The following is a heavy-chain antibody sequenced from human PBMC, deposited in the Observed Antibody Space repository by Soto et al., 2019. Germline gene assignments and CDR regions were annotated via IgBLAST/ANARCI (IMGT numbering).Heavy chain of an antibody. V-gene: IGHV4-59*01. CDR2: IYYSGST. CDR1: GGSISSYY. D-gene: IGHD3-22*01. J-gene: IGHJ4*02. Sequence: QVQLQESGPGLVKPSETLSLTCTVSGGSISSYYWSWIQQPPGKGLEWIGYIYYSGSTNYNPSLKSRVTISVDTSKNQFSLKLSSVTAADTAVYYCARVKPQHYYDSSGTFDYWGQGTLVTVSS. CDR3: ARVKPQHYYDSSGTFDY.